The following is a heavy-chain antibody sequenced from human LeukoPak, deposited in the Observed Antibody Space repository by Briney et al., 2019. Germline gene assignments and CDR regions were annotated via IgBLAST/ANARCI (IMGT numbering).Heavy chain of an antibody. D-gene: IGHD3-22*01. CDR1: GFTFSSYS. Sequence: GGSLRLSCAASGFTFSSYSMNWVRQAPGKGLEWVSYISSSSSTIYYADSVKGRFTISRDNAKNSLYLQMNSLRAEDTAVYYCARVYYDTSGYYSLDYWGQGTLVTVSS. CDR3: ARVYYDTSGYYSLDY. V-gene: IGHV3-48*04. CDR2: ISSSSSTI. J-gene: IGHJ4*02.